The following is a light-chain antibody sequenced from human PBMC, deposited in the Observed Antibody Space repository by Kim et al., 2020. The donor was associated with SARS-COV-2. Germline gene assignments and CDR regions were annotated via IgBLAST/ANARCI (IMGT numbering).Light chain of an antibody. V-gene: IGKV3-15*01. CDR1: QPVSTN. Sequence: EVVMTQSPATLSVSPGERATLSCRASQPVSTNLAWYLQKPGQTPRLLIYRASTRATGIPARFSGSGSGTEFTFTISGLQSEDFAVYYCQQYKNWPPYTFGQGTKLEI. CDR3: QQYKNWPPYT. J-gene: IGKJ2*01. CDR2: RAS.